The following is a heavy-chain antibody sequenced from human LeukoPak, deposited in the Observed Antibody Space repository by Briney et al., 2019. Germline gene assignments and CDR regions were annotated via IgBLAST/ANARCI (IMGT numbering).Heavy chain of an antibody. Sequence: PGGSLRLSCAASGFTFSSYGMHWVRQAPGKGLEWGAVIWYDGSNKYYADYVKGRFTISRDNSKNTLYLQMNSLRAEDTAVYYCAKSDRNVFWSGYYPFYYYYYMDVGGKGTTVTVSS. CDR2: IWYDGSNK. J-gene: IGHJ6*03. CDR1: GFTFSSYG. CDR3: AKSDRNVFWSGYYPFYYYYYMDV. V-gene: IGHV3-33*06. D-gene: IGHD3-3*01.